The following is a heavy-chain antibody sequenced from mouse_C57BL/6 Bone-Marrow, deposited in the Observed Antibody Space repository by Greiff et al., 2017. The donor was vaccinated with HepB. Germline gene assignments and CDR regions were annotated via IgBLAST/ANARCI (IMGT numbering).Heavy chain of an antibody. J-gene: IGHJ1*03. CDR2: INPDSSTI. Sequence: EADGIDFSRYWMSWVRRAPGKGLEWIGEINPDSSTINYAPSLKDKFIISRDNAKNTLYLQMSKVRSEDTALYYCAKYYGSSYVYFDVWGTGTTVTVAS. CDR1: GIDFSRYW. CDR3: AKYYGSSYVYFDV. D-gene: IGHD1-1*01. V-gene: IGHV4-1*01.